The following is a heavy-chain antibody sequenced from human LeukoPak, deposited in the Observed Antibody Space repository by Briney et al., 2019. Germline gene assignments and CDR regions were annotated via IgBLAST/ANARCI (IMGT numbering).Heavy chain of an antibody. CDR3: AKGEFEDSSGYYWTRSQRLDY. J-gene: IGHJ4*02. CDR2: ISYDGSNK. Sequence: GGSLRLSCAASGFIFSDQAMHWVRQAPGKGLEWVAVISYDGSNKYYADSVKGRFTISRDNSKNTLYLQMNSLRAEDTAVYYCAKGEFEDSSGYYWTRSQRLDYWGQGTLVTVSS. V-gene: IGHV3-30*04. CDR1: GFIFSDQA. D-gene: IGHD3-22*01.